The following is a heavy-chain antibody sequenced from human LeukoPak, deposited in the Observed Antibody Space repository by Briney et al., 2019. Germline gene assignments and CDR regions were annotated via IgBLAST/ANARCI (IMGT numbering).Heavy chain of an antibody. J-gene: IGHJ4*02. CDR3: AKDLAVAGGGYLDY. Sequence: PGGSLRLSCAASGFTFSSYGMHWVRQAPGKGLEWAAVISFDGINTYHAASVKGRFTISRDNSKNTPYLQMNSLRAGDTAVYFCAKDLAVAGGGYLDYWGQGTLVTVSS. CDR2: ISFDGINT. V-gene: IGHV3-30*18. CDR1: GFTFSSYG. D-gene: IGHD6-19*01.